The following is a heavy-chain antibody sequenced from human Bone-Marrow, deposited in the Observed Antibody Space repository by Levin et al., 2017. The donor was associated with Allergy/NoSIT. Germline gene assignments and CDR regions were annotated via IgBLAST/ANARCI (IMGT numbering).Heavy chain of an antibody. D-gene: IGHD3-22*01. CDR1: GFTFSDYY. J-gene: IGHJ4*02. CDR3: VRDGGLIDY. Sequence: SCAASGFTFSDYYMSWIRQAPGKGLEWISYISNSGSTIYYADSVRGRFIISRDNAKNSLYLQMNSLRADDTAVYYCVRDGGLIDYWGQGTLVTVSS. CDR2: ISNSGSTI. V-gene: IGHV3-11*01.